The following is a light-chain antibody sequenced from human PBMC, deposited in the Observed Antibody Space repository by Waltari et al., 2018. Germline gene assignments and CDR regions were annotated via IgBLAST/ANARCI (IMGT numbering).Light chain of an antibody. V-gene: IGLV2-23*02. Sequence: QSALTQPASVSGSPGQSIPVPCTGTSSAVGDFNYVSWYQQHPGKTAKLSVYAVKNGPSWVASRFSGSKSDNTASLTISGLQPEDEADYYCCSYAGSSTHVVFGGGTRLTVL. CDR2: AVK. CDR1: SSAVGDFNY. J-gene: IGLJ2*01. CDR3: CSYAGSSTHVV.